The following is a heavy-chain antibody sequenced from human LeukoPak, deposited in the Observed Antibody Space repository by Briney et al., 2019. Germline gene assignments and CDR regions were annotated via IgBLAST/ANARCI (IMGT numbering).Heavy chain of an antibody. Sequence: GGSLRLSCAASGFTFSSYGMSWVRQAPGKGLEWVANIKQDGSEKYYVDSVKGRFTISRDNAKNSLYLQMNSLRAEDTAVYYCARAPPTAYCSGGSCYLYYFDYWGQGTLVTVSS. CDR2: IKQDGSEK. D-gene: IGHD2-15*01. V-gene: IGHV3-7*01. CDR3: ARAPPTAYCSGGSCYLYYFDY. J-gene: IGHJ4*02. CDR1: GFTFSSYG.